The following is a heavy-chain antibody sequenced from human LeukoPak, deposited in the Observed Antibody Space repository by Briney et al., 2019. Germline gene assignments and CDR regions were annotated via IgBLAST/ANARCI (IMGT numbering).Heavy chain of an antibody. D-gene: IGHD3-16*01. CDR3: AGGFDY. Sequence: SETLSLTCAVYGGSFSSYYWSWIRQSPGKGLEWIGFMHHSGSANSNPSLRSRVTISMDTSKNQFSLKMSSVTAADTAVYYCAGGFDYWGQGTLVTVSS. V-gene: IGHV4-59*01. CDR1: GGSFSSYY. J-gene: IGHJ4*02. CDR2: MHHSGSA.